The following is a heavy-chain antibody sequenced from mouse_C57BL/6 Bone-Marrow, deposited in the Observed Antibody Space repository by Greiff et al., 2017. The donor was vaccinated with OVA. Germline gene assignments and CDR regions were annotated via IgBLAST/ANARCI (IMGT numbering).Heavy chain of an antibody. V-gene: IGHV1-76*01. Sequence: VQGVESGAELVRPGASVKLSCKASGYTFTDYYINWVKQRPGQGLEWIARIYPGSGNTYYNEKFKGKATLTAEKSSSTAYMQLSSLTSEDSAVYFCARSRYGNYFYAMDYWGQGTSVTVSS. J-gene: IGHJ4*01. CDR1: GYTFTDYY. CDR3: ARSRYGNYFYAMDY. CDR2: IYPGSGNT. D-gene: IGHD2-1*01.